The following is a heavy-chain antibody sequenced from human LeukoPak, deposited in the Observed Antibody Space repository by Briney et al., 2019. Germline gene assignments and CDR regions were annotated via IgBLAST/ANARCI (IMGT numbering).Heavy chain of an antibody. Sequence: SETLSLTCTVSGGSISSGGYYWSWIRQHPGKGLEWIGYIYYSGSTYYNPSLKSRVTISVDTPKNQFSLKLSSVTAADTAVYYCARAHGSGWTFDYWGQGTLVTVSS. J-gene: IGHJ4*02. CDR3: ARAHGSGWTFDY. CDR1: GGSISSGGYY. D-gene: IGHD6-19*01. V-gene: IGHV4-31*03. CDR2: IYYSGST.